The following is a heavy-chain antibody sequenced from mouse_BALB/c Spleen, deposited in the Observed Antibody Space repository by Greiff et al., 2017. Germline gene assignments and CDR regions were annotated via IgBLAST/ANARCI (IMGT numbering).Heavy chain of an antibody. V-gene: IGHV3-2*02. D-gene: IGHD1-2*01. Sequence: EVKLLESGPGLVKPSQSLSLTCTVTGYSITSDYAWNWIRQFPGNQLEWMGYISYSGSTSYNPSLKSRISITRDTSKNQFFLQLNSVTTEDTATYYCARGYGYVTFAYWGQGTLVTVSA. CDR2: ISYSGST. J-gene: IGHJ3*01. CDR1: GYSITSDYA. CDR3: ARGYGYVTFAY.